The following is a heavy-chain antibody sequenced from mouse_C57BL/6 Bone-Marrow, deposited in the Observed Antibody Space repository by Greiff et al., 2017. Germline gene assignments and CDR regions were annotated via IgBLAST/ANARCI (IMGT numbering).Heavy chain of an antibody. V-gene: IGHV1-76*01. CDR3: ARSDYGSKGYAMDY. J-gene: IGHJ4*01. D-gene: IGHD1-1*01. Sequence: QVQLQQSGAELVRPGASVKLSCKASGYTFTDYYINWVKQRPGQGLEWIARIYPGSGNTYYNEKFKGKATLTAEKSSSTAYMQLSSLTSEDSAVYFCARSDYGSKGYAMDYWGQGTSVTVSS. CDR2: IYPGSGNT. CDR1: GYTFTDYY.